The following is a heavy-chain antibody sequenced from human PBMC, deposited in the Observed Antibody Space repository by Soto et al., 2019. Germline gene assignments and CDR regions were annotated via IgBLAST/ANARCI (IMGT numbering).Heavy chain of an antibody. CDR2: IIPIVPTP. V-gene: IGHV1-69*12. CDR1: GGTFGNSA. D-gene: IGHD3-3*02. Sequence: QVQLVQSGAEVKKPGSSVTVSCKASGGTFGNSAISWVRQAPGQGLAWMGGIIPIVPTPDYAQKFQGRVTIKANESTGTAYMELTSLRSEDTAVYYCARDKDRQQLGGNYYYGIDVWGQGTTVAVSS. CDR3: ARDKDRQQLGGNYYYGIDV. J-gene: IGHJ6*02.